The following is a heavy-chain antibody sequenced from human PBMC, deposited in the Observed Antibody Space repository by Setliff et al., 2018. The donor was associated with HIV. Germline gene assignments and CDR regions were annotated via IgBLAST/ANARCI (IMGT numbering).Heavy chain of an antibody. Sequence: GSLRLSCAASGFTFSSYSMNWVRQAPGKGLEWVSSISSSSSYIYYADSVKGRFTISRDNAKNSLYLQMNSLRAEDTAVYYCAAVKRLGWYYYGMDVWGQGTTVTVSS. J-gene: IGHJ6*02. V-gene: IGHV3-21*01. CDR1: GFTFSSYS. CDR3: AAVKRLGWYYYGMDV. D-gene: IGHD3-16*01. CDR2: ISSSSSYI.